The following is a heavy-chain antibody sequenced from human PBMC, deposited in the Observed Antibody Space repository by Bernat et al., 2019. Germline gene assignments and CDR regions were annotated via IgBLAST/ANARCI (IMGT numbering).Heavy chain of an antibody. V-gene: IGHV1-3*01. CDR1: GYTFTSYA. CDR2: INAGNGNT. Sequence: QVQLVQSGAEVKKPGASVKVSCKASGYTFTSYAMHWVRQAPGQRLEWMGWINAGNGNTKYSQKFQGRVNITRDTSASTAYMELSSMRSEDTAVYYCARDGYDFWSGYHLDYWGQGTLVTVSS. D-gene: IGHD3-3*01. J-gene: IGHJ4*02. CDR3: ARDGYDFWSGYHLDY.